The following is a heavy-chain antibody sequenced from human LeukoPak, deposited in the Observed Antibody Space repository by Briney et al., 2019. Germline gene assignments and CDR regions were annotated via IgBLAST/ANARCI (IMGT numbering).Heavy chain of an antibody. D-gene: IGHD3-10*01. Sequence: GRSLRLSCAASGFTFSSYGMYWVRQAPGKGLEWVAVIWYDGSNKYYADSVKGRFTISRDNSKNTLYLQMNSLRAEDTAVYYCARDDYYGSGSYYTIEYWGQGTLVTVS. V-gene: IGHV3-33*01. CDR2: IWYDGSNK. CDR1: GFTFSSYG. J-gene: IGHJ4*02. CDR3: ARDDYYGSGSYYTIEY.